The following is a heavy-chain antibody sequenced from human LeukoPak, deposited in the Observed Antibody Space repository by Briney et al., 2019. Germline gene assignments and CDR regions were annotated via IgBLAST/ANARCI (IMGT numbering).Heavy chain of an antibody. V-gene: IGHV3-66*04. CDR2: IYSGGST. J-gene: IGHJ4*02. CDR1: GFTVSSNY. Sequence: SGGSLRLSCAASGFTVSSNYMSWVRQAPGKGLEWVSVIYSGGSTYYADSVKGRFTFSRDNSKNTLYLQMNSLRAEDTAVYYCARLTGYSYGLDYWGQGTLVTVSS. D-gene: IGHD5-18*01. CDR3: ARLTGYSYGLDY.